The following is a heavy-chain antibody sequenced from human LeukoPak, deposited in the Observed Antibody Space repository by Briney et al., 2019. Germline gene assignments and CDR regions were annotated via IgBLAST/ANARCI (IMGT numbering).Heavy chain of an antibody. J-gene: IGHJ4*02. CDR2: ISAYNGNT. Sequence: EAAVKVTRKASGYTFSNYGFSWVRQAPGQGLEWMGWISAYNGNTNYAQKFQGRVSLTTDTSTSTAYMEVRSLRSDDTAVYYCARDEGYYDSSGYAYWGQGTLVTVSS. CDR1: GYTFSNYG. V-gene: IGHV1-18*01. CDR3: ARDEGYYDSSGYAY. D-gene: IGHD3-22*01.